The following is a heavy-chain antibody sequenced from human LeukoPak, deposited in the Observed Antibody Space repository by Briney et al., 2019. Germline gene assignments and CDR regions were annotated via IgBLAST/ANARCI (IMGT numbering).Heavy chain of an antibody. CDR2: INQDGSEK. CDR3: AKASAMIVVVSKHFDY. J-gene: IGHJ4*02. Sequence: GGSLRLSCAASGFTLITYWMTWVRQAPGKGLEWVANINQDGSEKYYVGSVKGRFTISRDNARNSLYLQMNSLRAEDTAVYYCAKASAMIVVVSKHFDYWGQGTLVTVSS. V-gene: IGHV3-7*01. CDR1: GFTLITYW. D-gene: IGHD3-22*01.